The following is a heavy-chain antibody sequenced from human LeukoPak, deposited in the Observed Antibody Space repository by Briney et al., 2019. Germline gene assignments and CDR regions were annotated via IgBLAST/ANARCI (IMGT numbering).Heavy chain of an antibody. CDR1: GFHFTSYW. Sequence: GESLKIYCKCSGFHFTSYWLGWMRQMPGKGLEWMGIIYPGDSDTRYSPSFQGQVTISADKSISTAYLQWSSLKASDTAMYYCARPDYYDSSGYSDYWGQGTLVTVSS. D-gene: IGHD3-22*01. J-gene: IGHJ4*02. V-gene: IGHV5-51*01. CDR2: IYPGDSDT. CDR3: ARPDYYDSSGYSDY.